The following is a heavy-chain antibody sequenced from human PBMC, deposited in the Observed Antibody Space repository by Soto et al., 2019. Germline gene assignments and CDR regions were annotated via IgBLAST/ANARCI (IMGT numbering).Heavy chain of an antibody. CDR3: ARTPAGGYYWDYYYGMDV. Sequence: SETLSLTCTVSGGSISSGNYYWSWIRQPPGKGLEWIGYISYSGSTNYSTSLKSRVTISVDTSKNQFSLKLSSVTAADTAVYYCARTPAGGYYWDYYYGMDVWGQGTTVTVSS. CDR2: ISYSGST. CDR1: GGSISSGNYY. J-gene: IGHJ6*02. V-gene: IGHV4-61*01. D-gene: IGHD3-22*01.